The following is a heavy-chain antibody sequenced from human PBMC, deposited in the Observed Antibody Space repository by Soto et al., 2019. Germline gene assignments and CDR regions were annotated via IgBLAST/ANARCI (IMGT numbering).Heavy chain of an antibody. J-gene: IGHJ6*02. V-gene: IGHV4-34*01. CDR3: ARARGVLLGFGAPYMDV. Sequence: QVQLQQWGAGLLKPSETLSLTCAVYGGSFSGYYWSWIRQPPGKGLVWLGEINHSGSTNYNPSLKSRVYISVDTSKNQFSLQLSSVTAADTAVYYCARARGVLLGFGAPYMDVWGQGTTVTVSS. CDR2: INHSGST. CDR1: GGSFSGYY. D-gene: IGHD3-10*01.